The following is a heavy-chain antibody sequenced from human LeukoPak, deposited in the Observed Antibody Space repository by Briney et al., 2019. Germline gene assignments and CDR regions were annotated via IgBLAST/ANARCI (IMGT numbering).Heavy chain of an antibody. J-gene: IGHJ6*02. D-gene: IGHD3-22*01. CDR3: AKGPDSSGYGYYYGMVV. CDR2: ISSSSDYT. CDR1: GFTFSDYH. Sequence: PGGSLRLSCAASGFTFSDYHMSWIRQAPRKGLEWVSYISSSSDYTNYADSVKGRFTISRDNAKKSLYLQMDSLRAEDTAVYYCAKGPDSSGYGYYYGMVVWGQGTTVTVSS. V-gene: IGHV3-11*05.